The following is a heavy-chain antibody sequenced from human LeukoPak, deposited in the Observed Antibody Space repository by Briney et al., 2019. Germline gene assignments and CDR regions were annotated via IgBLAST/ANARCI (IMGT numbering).Heavy chain of an antibody. CDR2: INHSGST. CDR1: GGSFSGYY. CDR3: ARLRRSNYFDY. Sequence: KTSETLSLTRAVYGGSFSGYYWSWIRQPPGKGLEWIGEINHSGSTKYNPSLKSRVTLSGETSQNRFSLKLGSVTAADTAVYYCARLRRSNYFDYWGQGTLVNVSS. V-gene: IGHV4-34*01. J-gene: IGHJ4*02.